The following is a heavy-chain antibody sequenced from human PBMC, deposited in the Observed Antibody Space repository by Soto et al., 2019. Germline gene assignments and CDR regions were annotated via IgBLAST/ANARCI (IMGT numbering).Heavy chain of an antibody. V-gene: IGHV3-23*01. D-gene: IGHD2-2*01. CDR1: GFIFSHYA. Sequence: DVQLLDSGGDLVQPGGSLRFSCAASGFIFSHYATSWVRQAPGKGLAWVSSITPSGSGTNYADSVKGRFTTSRENCMSTLFLQMRSLRAEDTAIYYCVKSPASIKTFDYWGQGTLVTVSS. CDR3: VKSPASIKTFDY. J-gene: IGHJ4*02. CDR2: ITPSGSGT.